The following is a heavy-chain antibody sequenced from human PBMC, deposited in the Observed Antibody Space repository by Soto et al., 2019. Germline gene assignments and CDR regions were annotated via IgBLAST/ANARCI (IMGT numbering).Heavy chain of an antibody. J-gene: IGHJ4*02. CDR3: ARGWIVGATLVSFDY. V-gene: IGHV1-18*01. CDR1: GYTFTSYG. CDR2: ISAYNGNT. Sequence: SVKVSCKASGYTFTSYGISWVRQAPGQGLEWMGWISAYNGNTNYAQKLQGRVTMTTDTSTSTAYMELRSLRSDDTAVYYCARGWIVGATLVSFDYWGQGTLVTVSS. D-gene: IGHD1-26*01.